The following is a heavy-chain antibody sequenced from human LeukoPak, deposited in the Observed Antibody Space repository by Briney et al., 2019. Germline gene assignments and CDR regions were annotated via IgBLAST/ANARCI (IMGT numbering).Heavy chain of an antibody. V-gene: IGHV3-73*01. Sequence: GGSLRLSCAASGFTFSGSTIHWVRQASGEGLEWVGRIRSKANNYATAYATSVKGRFTLSRDDSNNTAYLQMNSLKTEDTAVYFCIRGAASGSYYGLDVWGQGATVTVSS. D-gene: IGHD1-26*01. J-gene: IGHJ6*02. CDR2: IRSKANNYAT. CDR1: GFTFSGST. CDR3: IRGAASGSYYGLDV.